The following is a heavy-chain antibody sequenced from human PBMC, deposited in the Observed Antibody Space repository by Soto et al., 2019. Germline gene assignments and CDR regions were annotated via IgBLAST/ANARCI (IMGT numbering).Heavy chain of an antibody. J-gene: IGHJ6*02. Sequence: SQTLSLTCAISGDSVSSNSAAWNWIRQSPSRGLEWLGRTYYRSKWYNDYAVSVKSRITINPDTSKNQFSLQLNSVTPEDTAVYYCASDSVAVGATGYYGMDVWGQGTTVTVSS. V-gene: IGHV6-1*01. CDR3: ASDSVAVGATGYYGMDV. CDR1: GDSVSSNSAA. CDR2: TYYRSKWYN. D-gene: IGHD1-26*01.